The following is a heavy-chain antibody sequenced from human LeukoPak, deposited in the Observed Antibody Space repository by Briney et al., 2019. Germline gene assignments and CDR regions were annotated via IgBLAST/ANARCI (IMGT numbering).Heavy chain of an antibody. D-gene: IGHD6-13*01. Sequence: GGSLRLSCAASGFTFDDYAMHWVRQAPGKGLEWVSLISWDGGSTYYADSVKGRFTISRDNSKNSLYLQMNSLRAEDTALYYCAKSSHSHSHFDYWGQGTLVTVSS. V-gene: IGHV3-43D*03. CDR2: ISWDGGST. CDR1: GFTFDDYA. J-gene: IGHJ4*02. CDR3: AKSSHSHSHFDY.